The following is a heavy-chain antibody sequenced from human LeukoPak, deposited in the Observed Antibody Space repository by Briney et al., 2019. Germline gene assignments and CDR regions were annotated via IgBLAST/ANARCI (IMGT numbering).Heavy chain of an antibody. D-gene: IGHD3-10*01. J-gene: IGHJ5*02. CDR1: GFTFSSYA. V-gene: IGHV3-23*01. Sequence: GGSLRLSCAASGFTFSSYAMSWVRQAPGKGLEWVSAISGSGGSTYYADSVKGRFTISRDNSKNTLYLQMNSLRAEDTAVYYCAPLSYGSGNNWFDPWGQGTLVTVSS. CDR2: ISGSGGST. CDR3: APLSYGSGNNWFDP.